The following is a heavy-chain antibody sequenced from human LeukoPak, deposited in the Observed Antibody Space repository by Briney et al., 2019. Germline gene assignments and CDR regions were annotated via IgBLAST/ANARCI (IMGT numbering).Heavy chain of an antibody. J-gene: IGHJ4*02. CDR3: VGGGSSGLIAY. V-gene: IGHV3-7*05. Sequence: GGSLRLSCATSAFTFSPYWMSWVRQAPGKGLEWVANIKPDGSDKNYVDSVKGRFTISRGNARNSLSLQMDSLSAEDTAVYYCVGGGSSGLIAYWGQGTLVTVSS. CDR1: AFTFSPYW. CDR2: IKPDGSDK. D-gene: IGHD6-19*01.